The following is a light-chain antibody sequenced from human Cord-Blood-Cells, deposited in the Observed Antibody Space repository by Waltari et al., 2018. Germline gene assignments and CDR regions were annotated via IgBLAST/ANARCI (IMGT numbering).Light chain of an antibody. CDR1: QSVLYSSNNKNY. CDR2: WAS. CDR3: QQYYSTPYT. Sequence: DIVMTQSPDSLAASLGERATINCKSSQSVLYSSNNKNYLDWYQQKPGQPPKLLIYWASTRESGVPDRFSGSGSGTDFTLTISSLQAEDVAVYYCQQYYSTPYTFGQGTKLEIK. V-gene: IGKV4-1*01. J-gene: IGKJ2*01.